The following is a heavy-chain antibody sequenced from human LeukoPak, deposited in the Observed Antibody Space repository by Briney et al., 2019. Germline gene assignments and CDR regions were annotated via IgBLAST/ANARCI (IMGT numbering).Heavy chain of an antibody. V-gene: IGHV3-30*02. D-gene: IGHD4-17*01. CDR3: AKDDYDGR. CDR2: IRYDGSSK. Sequence: PGGSLRLSCAASGFTFNNYGMHWVRQAPGKGLEWVSFIRYDGSSKYYADSVKGRFTISRDNSKNTLYLQMNSLRAEDTAMYYCAKDDYDGRWGQGTLVTVSS. CDR1: GFTFNNYG. J-gene: IGHJ4*02.